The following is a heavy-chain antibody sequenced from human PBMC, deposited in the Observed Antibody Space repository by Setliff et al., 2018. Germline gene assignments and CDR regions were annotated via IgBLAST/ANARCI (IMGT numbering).Heavy chain of an antibody. J-gene: IGHJ6*02. CDR3: ARDLLYSGSYFGYYYGMDV. CDR2: INPNSGGT. V-gene: IGHV1-2*04. Sequence: GASVKVSCKASGYTFTGYYMHWVRQAPGQGLEWMGWINPNSGGTNYVQKFQGWVTMTRDTSISTAYMELSRLRSDDTAVYYCARDLLYSGSYFGYYYGMDVWGQGTTVTVSS. CDR1: GYTFTGYY. D-gene: IGHD1-26*01.